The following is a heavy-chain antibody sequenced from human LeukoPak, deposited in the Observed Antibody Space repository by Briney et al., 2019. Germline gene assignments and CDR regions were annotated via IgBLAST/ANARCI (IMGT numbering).Heavy chain of an antibody. CDR3: AREDMTMIVSTYDAFDI. CDR1: GFSFDDLG. J-gene: IGHJ3*02. V-gene: IGHV3-20*04. D-gene: IGHD3-22*01. CDR2: INWNGAST. Sequence: GGSLRLSCAASGFSFDDLGMTWVRQVPGKGLEWVAGINWNGASTGYADSVRGRFTISRDNAKNSLYLQMNSLRAEDTAVYYCAREDMTMIVSTYDAFDIWGQGTMVTVSS.